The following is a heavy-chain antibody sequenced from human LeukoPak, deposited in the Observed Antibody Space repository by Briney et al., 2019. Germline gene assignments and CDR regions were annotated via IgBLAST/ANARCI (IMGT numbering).Heavy chain of an antibody. CDR3: ARGWVNYSTFDY. V-gene: IGHV4-30-4*01. Sequence: SETPSLTCTVSGGSISSGDYYWSWIRQPPGKGLEWIGYIYYSGSTYYNPSLKSRVTISVDTSKNQFSLKLSSVTAADTAVYYCARGWVNYSTFDYWGQGTLVTVSS. CDR1: GGSISSGDYY. J-gene: IGHJ4*02. CDR2: IYYSGST. D-gene: IGHD2-15*01.